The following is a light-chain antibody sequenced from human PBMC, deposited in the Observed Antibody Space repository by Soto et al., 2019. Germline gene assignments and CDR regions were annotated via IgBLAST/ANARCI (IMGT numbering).Light chain of an antibody. CDR2: DVS. CDR3: CSYAGSHTFV. V-gene: IGLV2-11*01. J-gene: IGLJ1*01. CDR1: SSDVGVYNY. Sequence: QSALTQPRSVSGSPGQSVTISCTGTSSDVGVYNYVSWYQQYPGKAPKIMIYDVSKRPSGVPDRFSGSKPDNTASLTISGLQAEDEADYYCCSYAGSHTFVFGMGTKVPS.